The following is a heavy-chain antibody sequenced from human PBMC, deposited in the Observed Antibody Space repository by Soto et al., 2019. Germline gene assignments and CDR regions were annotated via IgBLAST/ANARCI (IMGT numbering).Heavy chain of an antibody. CDR1: GFTFSSYA. J-gene: IGHJ6*03. Sequence: EVQLLESGGGLVQPGGSLRLSCAASGFTFSSYAMSWVRQAPGKGLEWVSAISGSGGSTYYADSVKGRFTISRDNSKNTLYLQMNSLRAEDTAVYYCAKDLGPLYSYYYYMDVWGKGTTVTVSS. CDR3: AKDLGPLYSYYYYMDV. V-gene: IGHV3-23*01. D-gene: IGHD7-27*01. CDR2: ISGSGGST.